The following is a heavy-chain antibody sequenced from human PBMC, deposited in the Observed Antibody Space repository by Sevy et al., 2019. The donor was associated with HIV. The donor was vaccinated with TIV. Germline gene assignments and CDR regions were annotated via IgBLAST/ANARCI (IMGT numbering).Heavy chain of an antibody. V-gene: IGHV3-23*01. Sequence: GGFLRLSCAASGFTFSKYSMSCVRQPPGKGLGWISTLSFGCGEINYADSVKGRFTISRVNSKSSVYLQMNNLRPEDTAVYYCAREGCTKPHDYWGQGTLVTVSS. J-gene: IGHJ4*02. CDR2: LSFGCGEI. D-gene: IGHD2-8*01. CDR3: AREGCTKPHDY. CDR1: GFTFSKYS.